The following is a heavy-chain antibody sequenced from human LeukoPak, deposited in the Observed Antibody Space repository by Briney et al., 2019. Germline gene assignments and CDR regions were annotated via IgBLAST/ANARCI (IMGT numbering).Heavy chain of an antibody. CDR2: ITNSGENT. D-gene: IGHD6-13*01. V-gene: IGHV3-23*01. CDR3: AKWGSSWYSDAFDI. Sequence: PGGSLRLSCEASGFSFPYGMSWVRQAPGKGLEWVSGITNSGENTYYADSVKGRFTISRDNSKNTLFLEMNSLRVEDTAVYYCAKWGSSWYSDAFDIWGQGTMVTVSS. CDR1: GFSFPYG. J-gene: IGHJ3*02.